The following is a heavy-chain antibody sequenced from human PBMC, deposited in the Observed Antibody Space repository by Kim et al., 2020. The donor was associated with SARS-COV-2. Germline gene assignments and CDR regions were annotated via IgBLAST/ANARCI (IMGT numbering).Heavy chain of an antibody. V-gene: IGHV3-21*01. J-gene: IGHJ4*02. D-gene: IGHD3-10*01. CDR3: ARDHITMVRGESDY. Sequence: GGSLRLSCAASGFTFSSYSMNWVRQAPGKGLEWVSSISSSSSYIYYADSVKGRFTISRDNAKNSLYLQMNSLRAEDTAVYYCARDHITMVRGESDYWGQGTLVTVSS. CDR2: ISSSSSYI. CDR1: GFTFSSYS.